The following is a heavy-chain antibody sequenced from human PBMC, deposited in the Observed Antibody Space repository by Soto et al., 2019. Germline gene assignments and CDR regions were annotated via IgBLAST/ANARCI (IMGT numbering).Heavy chain of an antibody. Sequence: GDSLTSCCKSSGCSFTDYWVGWVRHMPGKGLEWMGIIYPGDSDARYSPSFQGQVTISVDTSINTAFLRWNSLTASDTAMYYCARQADYNILTGYFYYFDYWGQGSLVTVSS. CDR1: GCSFTDYW. CDR2: IYPGDSDA. V-gene: IGHV5-51*01. D-gene: IGHD3-9*01. J-gene: IGHJ4*02. CDR3: ARQADYNILTGYFYYFDY.